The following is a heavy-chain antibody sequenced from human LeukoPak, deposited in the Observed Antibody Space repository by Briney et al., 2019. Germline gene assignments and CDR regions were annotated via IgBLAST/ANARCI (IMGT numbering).Heavy chain of an antibody. D-gene: IGHD2-2*01. CDR3: ARSSTTSCYDF. CDR1: GFXFSSYA. Sequence: PGGSLRLSCAASGFXFSSYAIHWVRQAPGKGLEYVSAISSNGGSTYYANSVKGRFTISRDNSKNTLYLQMGSLRGEDMAVYYCARSSTTSCYDFWGRGTLVTVSS. V-gene: IGHV3-64*01. J-gene: IGHJ4*02. CDR2: ISSNGGST.